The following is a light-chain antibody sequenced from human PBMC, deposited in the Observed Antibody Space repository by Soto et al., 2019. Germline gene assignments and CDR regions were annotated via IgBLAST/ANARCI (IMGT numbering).Light chain of an antibody. CDR2: GAS. CDR1: QSVDRY. CDR3: HQYDNWPKT. Sequence: EIVMTQSPATLSVSPGETASLSCRASQSVDRYVAWYQQKLGQAPRLLIYGASTRATGIPARFSGSGSGTEFTLTIRSLQSEDFAVYYCHQYDNWPKTFGQGTRLEIK. J-gene: IGKJ5*01. V-gene: IGKV3-15*01.